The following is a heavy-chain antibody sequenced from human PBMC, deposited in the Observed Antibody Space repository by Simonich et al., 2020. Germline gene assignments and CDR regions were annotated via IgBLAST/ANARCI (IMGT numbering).Heavy chain of an antibody. CDR1: GFTFSSYG. V-gene: IGHV3-33*01. Sequence: QGQLVEVGGGVVQAGRSLRLSCAASGFTFSSYGMHWGRQAPGSGLGVAACLWYDGRNKYNDDSVKGRFTITRDNYKNTLYLQMNSLRAEDTAVYYCARAYSSSWYNWFDPWGQGTLVTVSS. CDR3: ARAYSSSWYNWFDP. J-gene: IGHJ5*02. CDR2: LWYDGRNK. D-gene: IGHD6-13*01.